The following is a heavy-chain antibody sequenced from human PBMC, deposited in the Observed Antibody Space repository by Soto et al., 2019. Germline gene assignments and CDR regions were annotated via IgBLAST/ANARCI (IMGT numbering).Heavy chain of an antibody. J-gene: IGHJ4*02. Sequence: GGSLRLSCAASGFTFSSYAMSWVRQAPGKGLEWVSAISGSGGSTYYADSVKGRFTISRDNSKNTLYLQMNSLRAEDTAVYYCAKDKHCSGGSCYGPQGAYFAYWGQGTLVTVSS. CDR1: GFTFSSYA. CDR2: ISGSGGST. V-gene: IGHV3-23*01. D-gene: IGHD2-15*01. CDR3: AKDKHCSGGSCYGPQGAYFAY.